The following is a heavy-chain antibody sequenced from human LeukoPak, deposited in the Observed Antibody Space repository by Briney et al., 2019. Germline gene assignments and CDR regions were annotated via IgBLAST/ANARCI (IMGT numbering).Heavy chain of an antibody. CDR2: IYYSGTT. J-gene: IGHJ6*02. Sequence: SETLSLTCTVSGDSISYYYWSWIRQSPGKGLEWIGCIYYSGTTNHNPSLKSRVTISVDTSKNQFSLQLRSVTAAGTAVYYCAREDPQTTVPEGMDVWGQGTTVTVSS. CDR3: AREDPQTTVPEGMDV. CDR1: GDSISYYY. D-gene: IGHD4-17*01. V-gene: IGHV4-59*01.